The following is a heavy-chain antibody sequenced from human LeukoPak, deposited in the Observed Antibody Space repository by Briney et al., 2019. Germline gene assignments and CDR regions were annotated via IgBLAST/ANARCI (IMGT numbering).Heavy chain of an antibody. CDR2: ISHSGST. V-gene: IGHV4-34*01. CDR3: ARPGPPWYYYGSGSYGFDY. CDR1: GGSISSYY. J-gene: IGHJ4*02. D-gene: IGHD3-10*01. Sequence: SETLSLTCTVSGGSISSYYWSWIRQPPGKGLEWIGEISHSGSTNYNPSLKSRVTISVDTSKNQFSLKLSSVTAADTAVYYCARPGPPWYYYGSGSYGFDYWGQGTLVTVSS.